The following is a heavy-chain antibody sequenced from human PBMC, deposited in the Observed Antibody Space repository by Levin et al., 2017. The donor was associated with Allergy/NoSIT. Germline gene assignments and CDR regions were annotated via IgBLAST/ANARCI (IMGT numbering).Heavy chain of an antibody. CDR3: AKDSVPDGVYSIDY. CDR2: IYGDNGGT. CDR1: GFTFRTFT. Sequence: PGGSLRLSCAASGFTFRTFTMYWVRQAPGKGLEWVSLIYGDNGGTNYADSVKGRFTISRDDSGSKLYLQMNNLRLEDTAIYYCAKDSVPDGVYSIDYWGQGTLVSVSS. D-gene: IGHD4-11*01. J-gene: IGHJ4*02. V-gene: IGHV3-23*01.